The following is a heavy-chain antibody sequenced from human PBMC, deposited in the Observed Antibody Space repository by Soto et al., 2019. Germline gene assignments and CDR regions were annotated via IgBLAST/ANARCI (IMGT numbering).Heavy chain of an antibody. J-gene: IGHJ6*02. CDR2: IIPIFATP. Sequence: QVQLMQSGAEVRKPGSSVTVSCKASGGTFSSNPISWVRQAPGQGLEWMGGIIPIFATPHYARRFLDRVTLTADRSTNTAYMELTGLTSEDTAIYYCARDRSAVKRFESFKYYRMDVWGQGPTVTVS. CDR3: ARDRSAVKRFESFKYYRMDV. D-gene: IGHD3-3*01. CDR1: GGTFSSNP. V-gene: IGHV1-69*06.